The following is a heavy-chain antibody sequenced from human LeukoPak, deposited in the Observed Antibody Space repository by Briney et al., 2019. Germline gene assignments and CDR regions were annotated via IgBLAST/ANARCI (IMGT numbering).Heavy chain of an antibody. CDR2: ISSSGTNI. D-gene: IGHD6-6*01. CDR3: ARDFAARQNY. CDR1: GFTFSSYW. J-gene: IGHJ4*02. Sequence: GGSLRLSCAASGFTFSSYWMTWIRQAPGKGLQWLSYISSSGTNIYYADSVKGRFTISRDNAKNSLYLQMNSLRAEDTAVYYCARDFAARQNYWGQGTLVTVSS. V-gene: IGHV3-48*04.